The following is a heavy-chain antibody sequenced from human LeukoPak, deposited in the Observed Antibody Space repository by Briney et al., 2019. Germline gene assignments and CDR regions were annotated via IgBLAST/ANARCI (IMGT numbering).Heavy chain of an antibody. Sequence: GGSLRLSCAASGFTYSSYAMDWLRQPPGTGLEYVSAISSDGRITYYANSVKGRFTISRDNSKNTRYLQMGSLRAEDMAVYYCARVSGWYWFDNWGQGTLVTVSS. CDR1: GFTYSSYA. CDR3: ARVSGWYWFDN. V-gene: IGHV3-64*01. D-gene: IGHD6-19*01. J-gene: IGHJ4*02. CDR2: ISSDGRIT.